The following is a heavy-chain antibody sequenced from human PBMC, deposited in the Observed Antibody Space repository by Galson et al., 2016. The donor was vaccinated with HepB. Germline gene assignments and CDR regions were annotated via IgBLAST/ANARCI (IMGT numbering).Heavy chain of an antibody. CDR1: GGSISPYY. CDR3: ARLGPVQGYCSRTSCYWY. J-gene: IGHJ4*02. V-gene: IGHV4-59*08. D-gene: IGHD2-2*01. CDR2: IYYSGST. Sequence: SETLSLTCTVSGGSISPYYWSWIRQPPGKGLEWIGCIYYSGSTNYNPSLKGRLTLSVDTSKNQVSLKLSSVTAADTAVYYCARLGPVQGYCSRTSCYWYWGQGTLVTVSS.